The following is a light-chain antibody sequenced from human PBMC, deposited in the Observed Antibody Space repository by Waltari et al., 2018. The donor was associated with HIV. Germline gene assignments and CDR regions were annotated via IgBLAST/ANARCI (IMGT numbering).Light chain of an antibody. Sequence: QSVLTQPPSVSGTPGQNVTIPCSGSSSNIGSNILNWYQQLPGAAPKLLIYSNDQRPSGVPDRFSGSKSGTSASLAISGLQSADEADYYCAAWDDSLNGMFGGGTRLTVL. J-gene: IGLJ3*02. CDR2: SND. CDR3: AAWDDSLNGM. V-gene: IGLV1-44*01. CDR1: SSNIGSNI.